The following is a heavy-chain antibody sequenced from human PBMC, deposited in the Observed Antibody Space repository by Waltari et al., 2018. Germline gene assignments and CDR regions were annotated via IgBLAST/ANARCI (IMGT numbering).Heavy chain of an antibody. J-gene: IGHJ6*02. CDR2: INPSGVT. Sequence: QVQLQQWGAGLLKPPETLSPTCAVYGGSFRDYSWIWVRRLPGKGLVWIGEINPSGVTNYNPSLKSRVTISVDTSKNQFSLRLSSVTAADTAVYYCVRAFMVTTFSALRYHDYYGMDVWGQGTAVTVSS. CDR3: VRAFMVTTFSALRYHDYYGMDV. V-gene: IGHV4-34*01. CDR1: GGSFRDYS. D-gene: IGHD4-17*01.